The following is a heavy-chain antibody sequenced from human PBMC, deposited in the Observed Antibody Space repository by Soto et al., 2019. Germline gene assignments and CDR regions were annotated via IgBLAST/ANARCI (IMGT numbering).Heavy chain of an antibody. V-gene: IGHV3-23*01. CDR2: ISGSGGST. Sequence: EVQLLESGGGLVQPGGSLRLSCAASGFTFSSYAMSWVRQAPGKGLEWVSAISGSGGSTYYADSVKGRFTISRDNSKKTLYLQMNSLRAEDTAVCYYAKQFSRCTNVVCYTGVDAFDIWGLVTIVTVSS. J-gene: IGHJ3*02. CDR3: AKQFSRCTNVVCYTGVDAFDI. CDR1: GFTFSSYA. D-gene: IGHD2-8*01.